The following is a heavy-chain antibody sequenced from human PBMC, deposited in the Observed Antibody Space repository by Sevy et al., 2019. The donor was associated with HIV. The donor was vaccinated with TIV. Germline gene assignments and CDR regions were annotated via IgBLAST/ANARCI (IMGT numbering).Heavy chain of an antibody. J-gene: IGHJ6*02. V-gene: IGHV3-21*01. CDR2: ISSSSSYI. CDR3: ARGPRDIGVVPAAPGDPGRGGMDV. CDR1: GFTFSSYS. Sequence: GGSLRLSCAASGFTFSSYSMNWVRQAPGKGLEWVSSISSSSSYIYSADSVKGRCTIPRDNAKNSLNLQMNTLRAEDTAVYYCARGPRDIGVVPAAPGDPGRGGMDVWGQGTTVTVSS. D-gene: IGHD2-2*01.